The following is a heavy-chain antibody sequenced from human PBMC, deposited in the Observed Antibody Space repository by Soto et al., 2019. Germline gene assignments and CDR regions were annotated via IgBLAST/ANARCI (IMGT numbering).Heavy chain of an antibody. Sequence: QVQLVESGGGVVQPGRSLRLSCVASGFAFSTYGMHWVRQAPGKGLEWVAMTWNDGSNKYYTDSMKDRFTISRDKSKNTLYLQMNSLRDEDSAVYYCTTELNDMQAFDIWGQGTMVTVSS. CDR2: TWNDGSNK. D-gene: IGHD1-1*01. J-gene: IGHJ3*02. V-gene: IGHV3-33*01. CDR3: TTELNDMQAFDI. CDR1: GFAFSTYG.